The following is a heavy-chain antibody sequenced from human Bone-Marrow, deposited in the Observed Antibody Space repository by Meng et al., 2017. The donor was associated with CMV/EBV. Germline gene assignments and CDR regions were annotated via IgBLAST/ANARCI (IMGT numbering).Heavy chain of an antibody. V-gene: IGHV3-21*01. J-gene: IGHJ6*02. D-gene: IGHD3-22*01. CDR2: ITSGSSYR. CDR1: GFTFSGYG. Sequence: GGSLRLSCAASGFTFSGYGMNWVRQAPGKGLEWVSSITSGSSYRYYADSVKGRFTISRDNAKNSLFLQMNSLRAEDTAVYYCVRGVYSSPNYYGMDVWGQGTTVTGSS. CDR3: VRGVYSSPNYYGMDV.